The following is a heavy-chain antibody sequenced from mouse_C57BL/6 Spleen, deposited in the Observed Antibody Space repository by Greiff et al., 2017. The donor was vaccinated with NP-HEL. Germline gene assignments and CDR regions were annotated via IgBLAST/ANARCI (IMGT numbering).Heavy chain of an antibody. CDR2: IDPETGGT. D-gene: IGHD1-1*01. V-gene: IGHV1-15*01. Sequence: QVQLKQSGAELVRPGASVTLSCKASGYTFTDYEMHWVKQTPVHGLEWIGAIDPETGGTAYNQKFKGKAILTADKSSSTAYMELRSLTSEDSAVYYCTNSTVVDHYYAMDYWGQGTSVTVSS. CDR3: TNSTVVDHYYAMDY. J-gene: IGHJ4*01. CDR1: GYTFTDYE.